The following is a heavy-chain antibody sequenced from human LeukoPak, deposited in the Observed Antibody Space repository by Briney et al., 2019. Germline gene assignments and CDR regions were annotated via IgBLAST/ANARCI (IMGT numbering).Heavy chain of an antibody. CDR3: ARETSDHFGFDY. J-gene: IGHJ4*02. V-gene: IGHV3-21*01. Sequence: GGSLRLSCAASGFTFSSYPMHWVRQAPGKGLEWVSSISSSSTYIYYVDSVKGRFTIFRDNAKNSLYLQMNSLRAEDTAVYYCARETSDHFGFDYWGQGTLVTVSS. D-gene: IGHD3-3*01. CDR2: ISSSSTYI. CDR1: GFTFSSYP.